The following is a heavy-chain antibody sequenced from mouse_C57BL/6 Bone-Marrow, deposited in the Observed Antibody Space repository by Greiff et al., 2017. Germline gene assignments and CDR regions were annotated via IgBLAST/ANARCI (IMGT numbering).Heavy chain of an antibody. D-gene: IGHD2-3*01. CDR2: INPYNGDT. CDR3: ARSGYDGYYVGWYFDV. Sequence: VQLKQSGPELVKPGDSVKISCKASGYSFTGYFMNWVMQSHGKSLEWIGRINPYNGDTFYNQKFKGKATLTVDKSSSTAHMELRSLTSEDSAVYYCARSGYDGYYVGWYFDVWGTGTTVTVSS. V-gene: IGHV1-20*01. J-gene: IGHJ1*03. CDR1: GYSFTGYF.